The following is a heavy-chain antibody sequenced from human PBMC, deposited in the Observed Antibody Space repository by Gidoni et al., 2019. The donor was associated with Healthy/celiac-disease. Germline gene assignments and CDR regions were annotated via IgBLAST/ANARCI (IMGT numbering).Heavy chain of an antibody. J-gene: IGHJ4*02. V-gene: IGHV3-23*01. D-gene: IGHD3-10*01. Sequence: EVQLLESGGGLVQPGGSLRLSCAASGFTFSRYAMSWVRQAPGKGLEWVSAISGSGGSTYYADSVKGRFTISRDNSKNTLYLQMNSLRAEDTAVYYCAKDLGYYGSGHEGDYWGQGTLVTVSS. CDR3: AKDLGYYGSGHEGDY. CDR1: GFTFSRYA. CDR2: ISGSGGST.